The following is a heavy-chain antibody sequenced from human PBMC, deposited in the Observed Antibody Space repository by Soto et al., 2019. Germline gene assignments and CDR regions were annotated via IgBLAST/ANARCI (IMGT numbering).Heavy chain of an antibody. CDR1: GSSFTSNW. J-gene: IGHJ4*02. Sequence: GDSLKISFQDNGSSFTSNWIGWVRQIPGKGLEWMGIINPADSDIKYSPSFQGQVTISADKSIGTAYLQWSRLKASDTDMYYCARHQRDDAFRKIDCWGQGTLVTVSS. CDR3: ARHQRDDAFRKIDC. D-gene: IGHD3-16*01. CDR2: INPADSDI. V-gene: IGHV5-51*01.